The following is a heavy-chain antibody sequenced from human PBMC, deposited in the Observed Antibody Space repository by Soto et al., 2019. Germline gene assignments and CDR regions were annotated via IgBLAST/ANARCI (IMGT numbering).Heavy chain of an antibody. CDR2: IYYSGST. Sequence: SETLSLTCTVSGGSISSSSYYWGWIRQPPGKGLEWIGSIYYSGSTYYNPSLKSRVTISVDTSKNQFSLKLSSVTAADTAVYYCARSRYSRSWYPHRGPGTLVTVSS. V-gene: IGHV4-39*01. D-gene: IGHD6-13*01. CDR1: GGSISSSSYY. CDR3: ARSRYSRSWYPH. J-gene: IGHJ4*02.